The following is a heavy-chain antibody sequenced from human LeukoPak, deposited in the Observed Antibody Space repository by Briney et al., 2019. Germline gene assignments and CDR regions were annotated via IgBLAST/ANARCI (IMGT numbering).Heavy chain of an antibody. Sequence: PSETLSLTCTVSGGSISGYYWSWIRQPPGKGLEWIGYISYSGSTNYNPSLKSRVTISLDTSKTKFFLKLSSVTAADTALYYCTRGNANWGQGTLVTVSS. CDR3: TRGNAN. V-gene: IGHV4-59*01. CDR2: ISYSGST. CDR1: GGSISGYY. J-gene: IGHJ4*02.